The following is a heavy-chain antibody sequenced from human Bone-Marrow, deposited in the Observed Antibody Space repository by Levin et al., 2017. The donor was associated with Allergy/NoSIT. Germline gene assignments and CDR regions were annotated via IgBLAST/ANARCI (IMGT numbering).Heavy chain of an antibody. Sequence: GGSLRLSCKGSGFSFSNYWIGWVRQMPGKGLEWMGIIYPGDSDSKYSPSFQGQVTFSADRSISTAYLQWTSLQDSDTAMYYCARRNPITSDAFDIWGQGTMVSVSS. CDR3: ARRNPITSDAFDI. CDR1: GFSFSNYW. D-gene: IGHD1-14*01. J-gene: IGHJ3*02. CDR2: IYPGDSDS. V-gene: IGHV5-51*01.